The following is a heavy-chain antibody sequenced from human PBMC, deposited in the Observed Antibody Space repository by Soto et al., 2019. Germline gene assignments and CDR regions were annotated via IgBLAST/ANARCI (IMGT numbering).Heavy chain of an antibody. CDR2: IFYSGST. Sequence: QLQLQESGPGLVKPSETLSLTCTVSGGSISSSSYYWGWIRQPPGKGLEWMGSIFYSGSTYYNPSLKSRVTISVDTSKNQFSPKLSSVTAADTAVYYCARGGGGPDYWGQGTLVTVSS. CDR1: GGSISSSSYY. V-gene: IGHV4-39*01. J-gene: IGHJ4*02. CDR3: ARGGGGPDY. D-gene: IGHD3-16*01.